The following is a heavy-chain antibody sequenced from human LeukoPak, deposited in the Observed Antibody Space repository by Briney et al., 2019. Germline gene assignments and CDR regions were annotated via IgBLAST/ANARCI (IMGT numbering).Heavy chain of an antibody. J-gene: IGHJ5*02. Sequence: GGSLRLSCAASGFTFSSYWMHWDRQAPGKGLVWVSRINSDGSSTSYADSVKGRFTISRDNAKNTLYLQMNSLRAEDTAVYYCARGLGLGNNWFDPWGQGTLVTVSS. D-gene: IGHD3/OR15-3a*01. V-gene: IGHV3-74*01. CDR3: ARGLGLGNNWFDP. CDR1: GFTFSSYW. CDR2: INSDGSST.